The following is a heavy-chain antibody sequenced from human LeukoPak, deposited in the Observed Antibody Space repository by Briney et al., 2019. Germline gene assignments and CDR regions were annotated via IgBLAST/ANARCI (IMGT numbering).Heavy chain of an antibody. D-gene: IGHD1-26*01. J-gene: IGHJ4*02. V-gene: IGHV3-30*18. CDR2: ISYDGRNQ. CDR1: GFSFTTYG. CDR3: VKDRTINGRSSPFDS. Sequence: GGSLRLSCAASGFSFTTYGMHWVRQAPLRGLEWLAAISYDGRNQNYADSVKGRFTIFRDNSQNTLYLQMNSLRAEDTALYYCVKDRTINGRSSPFDSWGQGTLVTVSS.